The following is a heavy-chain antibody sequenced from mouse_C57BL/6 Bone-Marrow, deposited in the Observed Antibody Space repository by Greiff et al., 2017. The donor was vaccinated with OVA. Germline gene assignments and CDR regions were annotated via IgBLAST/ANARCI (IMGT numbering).Heavy chain of an antibody. CDR1: GFSLTSYG. J-gene: IGHJ1*03. V-gene: IGHV2-5*01. CDR3: AKRGDWDGYFDV. D-gene: IGHD4-1*01. CDR2: IWRGGST. Sequence: VQLQQSGPGLVQPSQSLSITCTVSGFSLTSYGVHWVRQSPGKGLEWLGVIWRGGSTDYNAAIMSRLSITKDNSKSQVFFKMNSLQADDTAIYYCAKRGDWDGYFDVWGTGTTVTVSS.